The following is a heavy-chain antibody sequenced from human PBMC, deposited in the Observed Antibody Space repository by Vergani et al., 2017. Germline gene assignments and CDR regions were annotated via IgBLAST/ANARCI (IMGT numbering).Heavy chain of an antibody. J-gene: IGHJ3*02. D-gene: IGHD5-24*01. CDR1: GGTFSSYA. CDR2: IIPIFGTA. CDR3: ARVPEMATIFAFTI. Sequence: QVQLVQSGAAVKKPGSSVKVSCKASGGTFSSYAISWVRQAPGQGLEWMGGIIPIFGTANYAQKFQGRVTITADESTSTVYRELSSLRSEDTAVYYCARVPEMATIFAFTIWGQGTMVTVSS. V-gene: IGHV1-69*01.